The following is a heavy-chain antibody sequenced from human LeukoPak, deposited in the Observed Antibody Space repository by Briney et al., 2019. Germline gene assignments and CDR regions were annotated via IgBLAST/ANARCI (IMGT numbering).Heavy chain of an antibody. V-gene: IGHV1-46*01. CDR2: INPSGGST. CDR1: GCTFTSYY. D-gene: IGHD3-22*01. J-gene: IGHJ4*02. CDR3: ARGRGYYYDSSGYYYLPDY. Sequence: GASVKDSCKASGCTFTSYYMHWVRQAPGQGLEWMGIINPSGGSTSYAQKFQGRVTMTRDTSTSTVYMELSSLRSEDTAVYYCARGRGYYYDSSGYYYLPDYWGQGTLVTVSS.